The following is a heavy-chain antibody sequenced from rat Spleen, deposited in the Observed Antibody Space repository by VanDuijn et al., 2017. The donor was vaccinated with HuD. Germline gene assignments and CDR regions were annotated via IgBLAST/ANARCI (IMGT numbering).Heavy chain of an antibody. CDR3: ARCFDL. V-gene: IGHV5S10*01. CDR2: IFYDGSRA. J-gene: IGHJ2*01. Sequence: EVQLVESGGGLVQPGRSLILSCAASGFSFTDYNMAWVRQAPKKGLEWVATIFYDGSRAYYRDSVRGRFSISRDNARSTLYLQMDSLRSEDTATYYCARCFDLWGQGVMVTVSS. CDR1: GFSFTDYN.